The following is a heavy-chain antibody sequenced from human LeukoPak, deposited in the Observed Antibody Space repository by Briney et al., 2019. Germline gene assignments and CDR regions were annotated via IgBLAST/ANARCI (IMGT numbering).Heavy chain of an antibody. CDR1: GFTFSSSW. J-gene: IGHJ4*02. D-gene: IGHD2-21*02. Sequence: GGSLRLSCAASGFTFSSSWMHWVRRAPGKGLVWVSRINSDGSTTYADSVKGRFTVSRDNAKNTLHLQMNSLRAEDTAVYYCARSLGGGDCYWGQGALVTVSS. V-gene: IGHV3-74*01. CDR2: INSDGST. CDR3: ARSLGGGDCY.